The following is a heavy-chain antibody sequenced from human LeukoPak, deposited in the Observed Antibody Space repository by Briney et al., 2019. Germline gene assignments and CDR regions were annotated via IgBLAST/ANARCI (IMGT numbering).Heavy chain of an antibody. J-gene: IGHJ5*02. CDR2: IIPIFGTA. D-gene: IGHD2-15*01. Sequence: ASVKVSCKASGGTFSSYAICWVRQAPGQGLEWMGGIIPIFGTANYAQKFQGRVTITTDESTSTAYMELSSLRSEDTAVYYGAGAPGREFDPWGQGTLVTVSS. CDR1: GGTFSSYA. V-gene: IGHV1-69*05. CDR3: AGAPGREFDP.